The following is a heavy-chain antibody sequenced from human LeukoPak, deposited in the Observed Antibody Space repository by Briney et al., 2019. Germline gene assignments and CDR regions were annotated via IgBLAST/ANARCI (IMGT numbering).Heavy chain of an antibody. Sequence: GGSLRLSCAASGFTFSHYAMHWVRQAPGKGLDFVSSISTDGDNTDYASSVKGRFTVSRDNSKNTLYLQMGSLSADGMAMYYCARDLALGDDAFDIWGQGTMVTVFS. CDR3: ARDLALGDDAFDI. J-gene: IGHJ3*02. CDR1: GFTFSHYA. CDR2: ISTDGDNT. V-gene: IGHV3-64*01. D-gene: IGHD2-21*02.